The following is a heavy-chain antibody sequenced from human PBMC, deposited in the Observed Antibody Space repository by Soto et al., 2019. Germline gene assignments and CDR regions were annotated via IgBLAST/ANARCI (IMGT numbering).Heavy chain of an antibody. CDR3: SRLWAGGDDRDSPPYYLDS. V-gene: IGHV3-73*02. Sequence: EVQLVESGGGLVQPGGSVILSCAASGFTFSGSAIHWVRQASGKGLEWLGRIKTRSYNYATAYTASLKGRFTISREDSKNTAYLQMNSLKTEDTAVYFCSRLWAGGDDRDSPPYYLDSWGQGTLVTVSS. J-gene: IGHJ4*02. CDR2: IKTRSYNYAT. D-gene: IGHD3-16*01. CDR1: GFTFSGSA.